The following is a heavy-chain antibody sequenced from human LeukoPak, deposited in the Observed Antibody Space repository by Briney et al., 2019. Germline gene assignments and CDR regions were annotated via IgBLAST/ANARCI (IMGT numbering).Heavy chain of an antibody. V-gene: IGHV4-4*07. CDR1: GVSIRDSY. CDR2: TYISGKS. Sequence: PSETLSLTCSVSGVSIRDSYWSWVRQPAGKGLEWIGRTYISGKSNYNPSLRSRVTISVDTSKNQFSLKLSSVTAADTAVYYCAGGGTIFGVVINPRHGMDVWGQGTTVTVSS. D-gene: IGHD3-3*01. CDR3: AGGGTIFGVVINPRHGMDV. J-gene: IGHJ6*02.